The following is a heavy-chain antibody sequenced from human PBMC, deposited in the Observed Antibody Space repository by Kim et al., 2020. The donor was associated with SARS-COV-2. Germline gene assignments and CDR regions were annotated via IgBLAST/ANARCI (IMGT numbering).Heavy chain of an antibody. CDR1: GVTFNSDS. CDR2: IRSSSSYL. Sequence: GGSLRLSCVASGVTFNSDSMNWVRQATGKGLEWVSSIRSSSSYLYYADSVKGRFPISRDNAKNSLYLPMNSLRAEDTDVHYCAREGQFLRWLSPWYYYY. CDR3: AREGQFLRWLSPWYYYY. D-gene: IGHD3-3*01. V-gene: IGHV3-21*04. J-gene: IGHJ6*01.